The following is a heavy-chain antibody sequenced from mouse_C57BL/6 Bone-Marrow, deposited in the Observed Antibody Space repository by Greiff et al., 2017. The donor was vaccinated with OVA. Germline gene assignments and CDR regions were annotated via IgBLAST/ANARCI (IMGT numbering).Heavy chain of an antibody. J-gene: IGHJ1*03. CDR3: ARTGNWYFDV. Sequence: QVQLQQSGAELVRPGTSVKVSCKASGYAFTNYLIEWVKQRPGQGLEWIGVINPGSGGTNYNEKFKGKATLTADKSSSTAYMQLSSLTSEDSAVYLCARTGNWYFDVWGTGTTVTVSS. CDR1: GYAFTNYL. CDR2: INPGSGGT. V-gene: IGHV1-54*01. D-gene: IGHD1-1*02.